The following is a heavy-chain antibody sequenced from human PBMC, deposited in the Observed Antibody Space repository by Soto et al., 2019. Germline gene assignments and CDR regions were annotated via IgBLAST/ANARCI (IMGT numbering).Heavy chain of an antibody. D-gene: IGHD3-22*01. Sequence: QVQLVESGGGVVQPGRSLRLSCAASGFTFSSYGMHWVPQAPGKGLEWVAVISYDGSNKYYADSVKGGFTISRDNSKNTLYLPMNSLRAEDTAVYYCAAGPVVVVSFDYWGQGTLVTVSS. CDR1: GFTFSSYG. CDR3: AAGPVVVVSFDY. V-gene: IGHV3-30*03. CDR2: ISYDGSNK. J-gene: IGHJ4*02.